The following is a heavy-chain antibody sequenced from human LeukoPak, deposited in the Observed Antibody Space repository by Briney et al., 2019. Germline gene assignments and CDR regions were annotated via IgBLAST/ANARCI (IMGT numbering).Heavy chain of an antibody. CDR1: GFTFSSYA. CDR3: ALIVGASYFDY. CDR2: ISGSGGNT. Sequence: GGSLRLSCAASGFTFSSYAMSWLRQAPGKGLEWVSAISGSGGNTYYADSVKGRFTISRDNSKNTLYLQMNSLRAEDTAVYYCALIVGASYFDYWGQGTLVTVSS. J-gene: IGHJ4*02. V-gene: IGHV3-23*01. D-gene: IGHD1-26*01.